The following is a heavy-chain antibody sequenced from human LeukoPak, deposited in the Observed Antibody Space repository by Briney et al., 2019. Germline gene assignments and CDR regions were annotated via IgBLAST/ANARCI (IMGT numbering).Heavy chain of an antibody. CDR3: ASSYSSPDY. J-gene: IGHJ4*02. CDR1: GGSFSGYY. CDR2: INHSGST. V-gene: IGHV4-34*01. D-gene: IGHD6-19*01. Sequence: SETLSLTCAVYGGSFSGYYWSWIRQPPGKGLEWIGEINHSGSTYYNPSLKSRVTISVDTSKNQFSLKLSSVTAADTAVYYCASSYSSPDYWGQGTLVTVSS.